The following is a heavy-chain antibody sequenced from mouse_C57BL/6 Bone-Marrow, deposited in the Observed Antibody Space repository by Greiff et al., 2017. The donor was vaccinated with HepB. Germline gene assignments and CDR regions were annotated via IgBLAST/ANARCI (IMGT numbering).Heavy chain of an antibody. V-gene: IGHV14-1*01. J-gene: IGHJ2*01. CDR3: TTRGIYYYGSSSFDY. D-gene: IGHD1-1*01. CDR1: GFNIKDYY. Sequence: EVQLQQSGAELVRPGASVKLSCTASGFNIKDYYMHWVKQRPEQGLEWIGRIDPEDGDTEYAPKFQGKATMTADTSSNTAYLQLSSLTSEDTAVYYCTTRGIYYYGSSSFDYWGQGTTLTVSS. CDR2: IDPEDGDT.